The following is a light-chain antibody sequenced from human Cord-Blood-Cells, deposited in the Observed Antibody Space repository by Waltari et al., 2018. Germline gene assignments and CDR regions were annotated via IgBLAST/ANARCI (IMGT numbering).Light chain of an antibody. CDR2: QDS. V-gene: IGLV3-1*01. Sequence: SYELTHPPSVSVSPGQTASITCSGDELGDKYACCYQQKPGQSPVLVIYQDSKRPSGIPERFSGSNSGNTATLTISGTQAMDEADYYCQAWDSSTVVFGGGTKLTVL. CDR3: QAWDSSTVV. CDR1: ELGDKY. J-gene: IGLJ2*01.